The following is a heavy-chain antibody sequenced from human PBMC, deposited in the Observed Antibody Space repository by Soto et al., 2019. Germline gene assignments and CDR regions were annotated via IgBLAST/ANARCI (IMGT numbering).Heavy chain of an antibody. CDR3: AHFDYYDIYWYYDL. CDR2: IYWDEDK. J-gene: IGHJ2*01. V-gene: IGHV2-5*02. CDR1: GFSLSTSGVG. D-gene: IGHD3-22*01. Sequence: QITLKESGPTLVKPTQTLTLTCSFSGFSLSTSGVGVGWIRQPPGKALEWLGIIYWDEDKRYSPSLKYRLSITKDTSKNQVFLTMANMDPVDTATYYCAHFDYYDIYWYYDLWGRGTLVTVSS.